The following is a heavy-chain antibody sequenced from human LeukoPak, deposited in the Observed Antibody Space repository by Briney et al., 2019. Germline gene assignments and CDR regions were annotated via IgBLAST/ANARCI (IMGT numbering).Heavy chain of an antibody. D-gene: IGHD3-16*02. J-gene: IGHJ4*02. V-gene: IGHV3-7*01. CDR2: IKQDGSEK. CDR3: ARSRDMITFGAYIVIPGAYFDY. Sequence: GGSLRLSCAASGFTFSSYWMSWVRQAPGKGLEWVANIKQDGSEKYYVDSVKGRFTISRDNGKNSLYLQMNSLRAEDTAVYYYARSRDMITFGAYIVIPGAYFDYWGQGTLVTVSS. CDR1: GFTFSSYW.